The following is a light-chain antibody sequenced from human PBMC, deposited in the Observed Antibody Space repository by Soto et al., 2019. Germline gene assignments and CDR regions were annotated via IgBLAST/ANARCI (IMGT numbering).Light chain of an antibody. CDR1: QTVRNNY. V-gene: IGKV3-20*01. CDR3: QQYGSSPRT. J-gene: IGKJ1*01. Sequence: EIVLTQSPGTLSLSPGERATLFCRASQTVRNNYLAWYQQRPGQAPRLLIYGASSRATGIPDRFSGSGSGTDFTLTISRLEPEDFAVYYCQQYGSSPRTFGQGTTVDIK. CDR2: GAS.